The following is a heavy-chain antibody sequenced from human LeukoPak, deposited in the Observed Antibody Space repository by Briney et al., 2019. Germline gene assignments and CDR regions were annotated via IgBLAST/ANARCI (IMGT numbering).Heavy chain of an antibody. CDR2: ITSGGTTI. CDR1: GFTFRTYN. J-gene: IGHJ4*02. CDR3: AKDGLRGYSYGYRVSVVRFDY. Sequence: PGGSLRLSCAASGFTFRTYNMNWVRQAPGKGLEWVSYITSGGTTIYYADSVKGRFTISRDNAKNSLYLQMNSLRAEDTAVYYCAKDGLRGYSYGYRVSVVRFDYWGQGTLVTVSS. D-gene: IGHD5-18*01. V-gene: IGHV3-48*01.